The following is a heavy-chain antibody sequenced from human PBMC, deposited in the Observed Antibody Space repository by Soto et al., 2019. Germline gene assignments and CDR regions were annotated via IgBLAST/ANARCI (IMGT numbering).Heavy chain of an antibody. Sequence: EVQLLESGGGLVQPGGSLRLSCAAAGFTFNNYAMTWVRQAPGTGLAWVSAISGGGDTTSYADSVQRRLTVTRDGFTNPVYLHVSIVRSEDTNLSYRSRGRGGSGSLTLRVGCWGQGTLVTFSS. CDR1: GFTFNNYA. D-gene: IGHD3-10*01. V-gene: IGHV3-23*01. CDR3: SRGRGGSGSLTLRVGC. J-gene: IGHJ4*02. CDR2: ISGGGDTT.